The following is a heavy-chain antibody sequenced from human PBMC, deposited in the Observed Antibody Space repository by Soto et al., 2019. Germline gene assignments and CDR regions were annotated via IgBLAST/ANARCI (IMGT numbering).Heavy chain of an antibody. J-gene: IGHJ5*02. CDR2: INPNSGGT. V-gene: IGHV1-2*04. CDR1: GYTFTGYY. D-gene: IGHD1-26*01. CDR3: AREIVGATNWFDP. Sequence: QVQLVQSGAEVKKPGASVKVSCQASGYTFTGYYMHWVRQAPGQGLEWMGWINPNSGGTNYAQKFQGWVTMTRDTSISTAYMELSRLRSDDTAVYYCAREIVGATNWFDPWGQGTLVTVSS.